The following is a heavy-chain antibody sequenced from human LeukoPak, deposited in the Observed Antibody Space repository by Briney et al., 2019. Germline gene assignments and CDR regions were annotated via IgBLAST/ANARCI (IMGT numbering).Heavy chain of an antibody. Sequence: ASVKVSCKASGYTFTSYAMHWVRQAPGQRLEWMGWINAGNGNTKYSQKFQGRVTITRDTSASTAYMELRSLRSDDTAVYYCVRAPVVVPAAPMWFDPWGQGTLVTVSS. CDR2: INAGNGNT. D-gene: IGHD2-2*01. J-gene: IGHJ5*02. CDR1: GYTFTSYA. CDR3: VRAPVVVPAAPMWFDP. V-gene: IGHV1-3*01.